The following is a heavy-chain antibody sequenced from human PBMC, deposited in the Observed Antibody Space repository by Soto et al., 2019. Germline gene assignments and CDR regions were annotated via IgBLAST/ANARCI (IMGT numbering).Heavy chain of an antibody. CDR3: TTDRDIGVVPANEEGYYYMDV. CDR2: IKSKTDGGTT. CDR1: GFTFSNAW. D-gene: IGHD2-2*01. V-gene: IGHV3-15*01. J-gene: IGHJ6*03. Sequence: EVQLVESGGGLVKPGGSLRLSCAASGFTFSNAWMSWVRQAPGKGLEWVGRIKSKTDGGTTDYAAPVKGRFTISRDDSNNTLYLQMNSLKTEDTAVYYCTTDRDIGVVPANEEGYYYMDVWGKGTKVTVSS.